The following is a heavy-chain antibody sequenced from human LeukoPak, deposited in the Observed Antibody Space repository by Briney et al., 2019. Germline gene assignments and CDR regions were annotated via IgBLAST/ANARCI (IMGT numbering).Heavy chain of an antibody. CDR1: GFTFSSYA. Sequence: GGSLRLSCAASGFTFSSYAMSWIRQAPGKGLEWVSYISSSSSYTEYAGSVKGRFTISRDNARNSLYLQMNSLRAEDTAVYYCARAYDSSGYSTFDPWGQGTLVTVSS. CDR2: ISSSSSYT. D-gene: IGHD3-22*01. V-gene: IGHV3-11*06. CDR3: ARAYDSSGYSTFDP. J-gene: IGHJ5*02.